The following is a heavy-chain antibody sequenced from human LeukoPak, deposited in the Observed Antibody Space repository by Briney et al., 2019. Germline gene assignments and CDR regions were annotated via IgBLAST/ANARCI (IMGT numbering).Heavy chain of an antibody. V-gene: IGHV3-23*01. CDR1: GFTFSSYA. D-gene: IGHD2-15*01. CDR3: AKDLGHIVVVVAATRGYYFDY. Sequence: GGSLRLSCAASGFTFSSYAMSWVRQAPGKGLEWVSAISGSGGSTYYADSVKGRFTISRDNSKNTLYLQMNSLRAEDTAVYYCAKDLGHIVVVVAATRGYYFDYWGQGTLVTVSS. CDR2: ISGSGGST. J-gene: IGHJ4*02.